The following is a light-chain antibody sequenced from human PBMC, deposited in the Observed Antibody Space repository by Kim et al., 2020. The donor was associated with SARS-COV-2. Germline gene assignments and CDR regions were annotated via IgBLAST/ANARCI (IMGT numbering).Light chain of an antibody. Sequence: DIVMTQSPDSLAVSLGERATINCKSSQSVLYSSNNKNYLAWYQQKPGQPPELLIYWASTRESGVPDRFSGSGSGTDFTLTISSLQAEDVAVYYCQQYYMTPLTFGGGTKVGIK. V-gene: IGKV4-1*01. CDR2: WAS. J-gene: IGKJ4*01. CDR3: QQYYMTPLT. CDR1: QSVLYSSNNKNY.